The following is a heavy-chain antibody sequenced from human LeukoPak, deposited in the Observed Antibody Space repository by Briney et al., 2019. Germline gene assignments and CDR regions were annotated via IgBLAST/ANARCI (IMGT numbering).Heavy chain of an antibody. CDR2: VYHSGST. CDR1: GDSFSSSRYC. J-gene: IGHJ4*02. V-gene: IGHV4-39*01. CDR3: LAYYSLSGNYYNGIDY. Sequence: PSETLSLTCSVSGDSFSSSRYCWGWIRQPPGKGLEWIGSVYHSGSTHYNPSLNSRITISVDTSKNQFSLRLRSVTAADTALYFCLAYYSLSGNYYNGIDYWGQGTLVTVSS. D-gene: IGHD3-10*01.